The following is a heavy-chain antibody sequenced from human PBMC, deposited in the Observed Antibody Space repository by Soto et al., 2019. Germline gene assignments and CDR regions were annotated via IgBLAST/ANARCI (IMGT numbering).Heavy chain of an antibody. J-gene: IGHJ4*02. CDR1: GFSLSTSGVG. CDR3: AHSSSWQLSSRTDYFDY. CDR2: IYWNDDK. D-gene: IGHD2-21*02. Sequence: SGPTLVNPTQTLTLTGTFSGFSLSTSGVGVGWIRQPPGKALEWLALIYWNDDKRYSPSLKSRLTITKDTSKNQVVLTMTNMDPVDTATYYCAHSSSWQLSSRTDYFDYWGQGTLVTVSS. V-gene: IGHV2-5*01.